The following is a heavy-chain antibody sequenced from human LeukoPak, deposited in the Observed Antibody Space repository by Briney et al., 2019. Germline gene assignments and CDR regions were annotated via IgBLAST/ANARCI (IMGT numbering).Heavy chain of an antibody. J-gene: IGHJ5*01. CDR2: INANSGTT. CDR3: AKPISGGLAVTADWFHP. D-gene: IGHD6-19*01. V-gene: IGHV3-23*01. CDR1: GFAFSVYA. Sequence: GGSLRLSCAASGFAFSVYAMSWLRQPPGRGLEWVSTINANSGTTSYAASVRGRFSISRDNSKNTLYLQLNTLRADDTATYYCAKPISGGLAVTADWFHPWGQGTLVVVSS.